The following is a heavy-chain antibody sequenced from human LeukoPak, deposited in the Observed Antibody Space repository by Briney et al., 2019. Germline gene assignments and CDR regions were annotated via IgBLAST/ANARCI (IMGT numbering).Heavy chain of an antibody. J-gene: IGHJ6*02. CDR2: MTSSGGGT. V-gene: IGHV3-23*01. CDR3: ARKKTPAASDYYYGMDV. D-gene: IGHD2-2*01. Sequence: GGSLRLSCTASGFIFSSYAMNWVRQAPGKGLEWVSVMTSSGGGTDYADSVKGRFTISRDNFKNTLYLQMNSLRAEDTAVYYCARKKTPAASDYYYGMDVWGQGTTVTVSS. CDR1: GFIFSSYA.